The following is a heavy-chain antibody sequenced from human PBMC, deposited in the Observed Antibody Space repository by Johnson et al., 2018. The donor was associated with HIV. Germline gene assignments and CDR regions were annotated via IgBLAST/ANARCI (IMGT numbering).Heavy chain of an antibody. CDR3: ARVRGGTGHGAFDI. CDR1: GFTFSSYA. CDR2: ISYHGGTK. V-gene: IGHV3-30-3*01. Sequence: QVQLVESGGGLVKPGGSLRLSCAASGFTFSSYAMHWVRQAPGKGLEWVAVISYHGGTKYSADSVKGRFSISRDNSENTVYLQMNSLRAEDTAVYYCARVRGGTGHGAFDIWGQGTMVTVSS. J-gene: IGHJ3*02.